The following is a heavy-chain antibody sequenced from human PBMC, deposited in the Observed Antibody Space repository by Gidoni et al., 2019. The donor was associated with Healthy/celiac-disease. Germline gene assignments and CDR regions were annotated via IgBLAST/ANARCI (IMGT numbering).Heavy chain of an antibody. J-gene: IGHJ4*02. CDR3: ARDNDYYGSGSYDY. D-gene: IGHD3-10*01. CDR2: ISSSSSYT. V-gene: IGHV3-11*05. Sequence: QVPPVEYGGGLVKPGGSLSISGAASGFTSSDYYMSWIRQAPGQGLELCSYISSSSSYTNYADYVKGRFPISRDNAKNSLYLQMNSLRAEDTAVYYCARDNDYYGSGSYDYWGQGTLVTVSS. CDR1: GFTSSDYY.